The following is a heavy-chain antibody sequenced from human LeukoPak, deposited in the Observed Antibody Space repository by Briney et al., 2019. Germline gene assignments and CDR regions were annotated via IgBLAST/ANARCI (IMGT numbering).Heavy chain of an antibody. J-gene: IGHJ4*02. Sequence: SETLSLTCTVSGGSISSSSYYWGWIRQPPGEGLEWIGSIYYSGSTYYNPSLKSRVTISVDTSKNQFSLKLSSVTAADTAVYYCARSSGWSRYFDYWGQGTLVTVSS. CDR2: IYYSGST. D-gene: IGHD6-19*01. V-gene: IGHV4-39*01. CDR1: GGSISSSSYY. CDR3: ARSSGWSRYFDY.